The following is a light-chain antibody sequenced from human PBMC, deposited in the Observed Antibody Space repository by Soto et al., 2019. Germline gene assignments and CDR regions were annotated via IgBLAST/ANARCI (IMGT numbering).Light chain of an antibody. V-gene: IGKV1-12*01. J-gene: IGKJ2*01. CDR2: AAS. CDR1: QGVSNW. Sequence: DIQMTQSPSSVSASVGDRVTITCRASQGVSNWLAWYQQKPGKAPKLLIYAASTLRSGVPSRFSGSRSGTDFTLSISGLQSEDFATYYCQQSSTTVYTFGQGTKLEIK. CDR3: QQSSTTVYT.